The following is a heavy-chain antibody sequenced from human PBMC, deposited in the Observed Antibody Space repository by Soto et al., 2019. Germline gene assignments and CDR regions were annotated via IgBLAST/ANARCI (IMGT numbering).Heavy chain of an antibody. D-gene: IGHD5-12*01. Sequence: PGESLKISCKGSGYSFTSYWISWVRQMPGKGLEWMGRIDPSDSYTNYSPSLQGHVTISADKSISTAYLQWSSLKASDTAMYYCARVGVATNQGTVDYYYYYGMDVWGQGTTVTVSS. CDR3: ARVGVATNQGTVDYYYYYGMDV. J-gene: IGHJ6*02. CDR1: GYSFTSYW. CDR2: IDPSDSYT. V-gene: IGHV5-10-1*01.